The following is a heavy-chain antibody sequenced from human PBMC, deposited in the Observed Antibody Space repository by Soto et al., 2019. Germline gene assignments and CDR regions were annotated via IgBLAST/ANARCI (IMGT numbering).Heavy chain of an antibody. V-gene: IGHV3-30*18. CDR2: ISYDGSNK. D-gene: IGHD1-1*01. CDR1: GFTFSSYG. CDR3: AKALFVQLDRYYYGMDV. Sequence: QVQLVESGGGVVQPGRSLRLSCAASGFTFSSYGMHWVRQAPGKGLEWVAVISYDGSNKYYADSVKGRFTISRDNSKNTLYLQMNSLRAEDTAVYYCAKALFVQLDRYYYGMDVWGQGTTVTVSS. J-gene: IGHJ6*02.